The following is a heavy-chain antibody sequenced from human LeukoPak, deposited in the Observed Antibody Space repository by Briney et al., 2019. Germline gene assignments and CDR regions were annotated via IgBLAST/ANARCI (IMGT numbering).Heavy chain of an antibody. Sequence: SETLSLTCSVSGASVSSYYWGWVRQSPDKGLEWIGYVYHSGSSSNPSLQSRVTISQDTSRNQFSLKVTSVTAADTAVYYCAKLLGEEYWGQGTLVVVSS. J-gene: IGHJ4*02. CDR3: AKLLGEEY. CDR2: VYHSGS. CDR1: GASVSSYY. V-gene: IGHV4-59*02. D-gene: IGHD6-6*01.